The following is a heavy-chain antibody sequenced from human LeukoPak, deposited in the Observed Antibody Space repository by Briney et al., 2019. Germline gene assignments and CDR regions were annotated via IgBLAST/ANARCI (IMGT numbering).Heavy chain of an antibody. V-gene: IGHV5-51*04. CDR2: IYPGDSDT. Sequence: GESLRISCKGSGYSFTSYWIAWVRQMPGKGLEWMGIIYPGDSDTRYSPSFQGQVTMSADKPISTAYLQWSSLKASDTAMYYCARSYGSGSYGGAFDIWGQGTMVTVSS. D-gene: IGHD3-10*01. J-gene: IGHJ3*02. CDR3: ARSYGSGSYGGAFDI. CDR1: GYSFTSYW.